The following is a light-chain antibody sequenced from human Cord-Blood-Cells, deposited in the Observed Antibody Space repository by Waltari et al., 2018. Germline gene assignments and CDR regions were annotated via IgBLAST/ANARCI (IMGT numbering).Light chain of an antibody. V-gene: IGKV1-39*01. CDR2: AAS. CDR3: QQSYSTPYT. Sequence: DIPVTQSPSSLSASVGERVTITCRASQSISSYLTWYQQKPGKAPKLLIYAASSLQSGVPSRFSGSGSGTDFTLTISSLQPEDFATYYCQQSYSTPYTFGQGTKLEIK. J-gene: IGKJ2*01. CDR1: QSISSY.